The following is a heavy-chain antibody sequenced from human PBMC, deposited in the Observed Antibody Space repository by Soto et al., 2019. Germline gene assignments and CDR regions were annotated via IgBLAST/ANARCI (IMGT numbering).Heavy chain of an antibody. Sequence: QLQLQESGSGLVKPSQTLSVTCTVSGYSIKTDDYSWSWIRQPPGKGPEWIGYIYHNGRPYYVPSLKRRVTISADSSKNQFSLRLTSVTAADTAVYYCARKRGGAVDYWGPGTLVAVSS. D-gene: IGHD3-16*01. J-gene: IGHJ4*02. V-gene: IGHV4-30-2*01. CDR1: GYSIKTDDYS. CDR2: IYHNGRP. CDR3: ARKRGGAVDY.